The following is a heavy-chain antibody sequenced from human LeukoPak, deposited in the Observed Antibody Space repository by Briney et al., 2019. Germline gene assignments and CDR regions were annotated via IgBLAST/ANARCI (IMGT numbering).Heavy chain of an antibody. CDR1: GFTFSTYA. Sequence: GGSLRLSCAASGFTFSTYAIHWVRQAPGKGLEWVAVVSSDGRNKYYADSVTGRFTISRDNSRNTLYLQMNSLRAEGTAVYYCAKDPGYSYGVNFDYWGQGTLVTVSS. J-gene: IGHJ4*02. CDR3: AKDPGYSYGVNFDY. D-gene: IGHD5-18*01. V-gene: IGHV3-30*04. CDR2: VSSDGRNK.